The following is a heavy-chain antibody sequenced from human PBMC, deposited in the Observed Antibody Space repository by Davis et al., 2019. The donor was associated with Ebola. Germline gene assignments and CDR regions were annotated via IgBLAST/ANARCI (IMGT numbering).Heavy chain of an antibody. CDR1: GFTFSSYG. V-gene: IGHV3-30*03. D-gene: IGHD7-27*01. J-gene: IGHJ4*02. CDR2: ISYDGSNK. CDR3: ALTHWGSPNNFDY. Sequence: PGGSLRLSCAASGFTFSSYGMHWVRQAPGKGLEWVAVISYDGSNKYYADSVKGRFTISRDNSKNTLYLQMNSLRAEDTAVYYCALTHWGSPNNFDYWGQGTLVTVSS.